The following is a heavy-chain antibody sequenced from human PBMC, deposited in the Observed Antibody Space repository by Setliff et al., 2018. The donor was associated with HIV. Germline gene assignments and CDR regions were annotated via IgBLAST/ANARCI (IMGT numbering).Heavy chain of an antibody. CDR1: GFTFSNYW. CDR3: ASSGYNYGGYYMDV. V-gene: IGHV3-7*01. J-gene: IGHJ6*03. CDR2: INRDGTEK. Sequence: GGSLRLSCAASGFTFSNYWMTWVRQAPGKGLEWVAQINRDGTEKYYVDSVKGRFTISRDNAKNSLYLQMNSLRAEDTAVYYCASSGYNYGGYYMDVWGKGTTVTVSS. D-gene: IGHD5-18*01.